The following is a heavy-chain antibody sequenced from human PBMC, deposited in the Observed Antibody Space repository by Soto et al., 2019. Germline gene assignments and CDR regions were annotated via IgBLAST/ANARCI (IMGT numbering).Heavy chain of an antibody. CDR1: GGSFSGYY. D-gene: IGHD6-19*01. J-gene: IGHJ4*02. CDR3: ARGHSSGWYSPD. CDR2: INHSGST. Sequence: SETLSLTCAVYGGSFSGYYCIWSRQPPGKGLEWIGEINHSGSTNYNPSLKSRVTISVDTSKNQFSLKLSSVTAADTAVYYCARGHSSGWYSPDWGQGTLVTVSS. V-gene: IGHV4-34*01.